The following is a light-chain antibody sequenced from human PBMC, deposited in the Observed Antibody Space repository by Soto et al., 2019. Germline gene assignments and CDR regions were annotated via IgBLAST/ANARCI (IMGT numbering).Light chain of an antibody. CDR1: QGIKEY. V-gene: IGKV1-27*01. CDR3: QQYNSYSWT. CDR2: AAS. Sequence: QMTQSPSSLSASLGDRVTIACRASQGIKEYVAWYQQKPGRGPKLLIYAASTLQSGVPSRFSGSGSGTDFTLTISSLQPEDVATYYCQQYNSYSWTFGQGTKVEIK. J-gene: IGKJ1*01.